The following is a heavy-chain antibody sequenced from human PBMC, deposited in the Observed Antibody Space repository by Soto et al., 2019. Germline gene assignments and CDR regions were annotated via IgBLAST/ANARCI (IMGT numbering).Heavy chain of an antibody. CDR3: ARSSGYYLIDDY. J-gene: IGHJ4*02. D-gene: IGHD3-22*01. CDR1: GYTFTNYA. Sequence: QVQLVQSGAEEKKPGASVKVSCKASGYTFTNYAMHWVRQAPGHRLEWMGWINAGNGNTKYSQKFQGRVTITRDTSASTAYMELSSLRSEDTAVYYCARSSGYYLIDDYLGQGTLVTVSS. V-gene: IGHV1-3*05. CDR2: INAGNGNT.